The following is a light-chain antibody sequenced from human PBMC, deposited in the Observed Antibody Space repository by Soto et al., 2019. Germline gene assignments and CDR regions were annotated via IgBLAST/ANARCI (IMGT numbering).Light chain of an antibody. J-gene: IGKJ5*01. Sequence: DIQMAQSPSTLSASVGGRVTITCRASQSIGDSLAWYQQKPGKAPKLLIYDASSLESGVPSRFSGSGSGTDFTLTISSLQPEDFATYYCQQSHSTPITFGQGTRLEIK. V-gene: IGKV1-39*01. CDR3: QQSHSTPIT. CDR2: DAS. CDR1: QSIGDS.